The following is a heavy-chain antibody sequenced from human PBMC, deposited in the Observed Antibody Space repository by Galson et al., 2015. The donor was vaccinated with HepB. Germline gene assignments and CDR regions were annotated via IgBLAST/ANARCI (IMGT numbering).Heavy chain of an antibody. J-gene: IGHJ4*02. CDR3: ASVAVAAHYFAY. CDR2: INRDGGST. CDR1: GFTFGSCG. D-gene: IGHD6-19*01. V-gene: IGHV3-74*01. Sequence: SLRLSCAASGFTFGSCGMHWVRHAPGKGLGWVSGINRDGGSTYYADSVKGRFTISRDNAKNTLYLQMNSLRAEDTAVYYCASVAVAAHYFAYWGQGTLVTVSS.